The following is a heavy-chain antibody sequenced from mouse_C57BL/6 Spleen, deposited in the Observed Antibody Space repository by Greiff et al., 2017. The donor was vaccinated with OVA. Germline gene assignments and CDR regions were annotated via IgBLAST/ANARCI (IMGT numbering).Heavy chain of an antibody. J-gene: IGHJ2*01. CDR3: ARKRDWGYFDY. CDR1: GYTFTSSD. CDR2: IYPRAGST. D-gene: IGHD4-1*01. Sequence: QVQLQQSGPELVKPGASVKLSCKASGYTFTSSDINWVKQRPGQGLEWIGWIYPRAGSTTYNEKFKGKATLTVDTSSSTAYMELHSLTSEDSAVYFCARKRDWGYFDYWGQGTTLTVSS. V-gene: IGHV1-85*01.